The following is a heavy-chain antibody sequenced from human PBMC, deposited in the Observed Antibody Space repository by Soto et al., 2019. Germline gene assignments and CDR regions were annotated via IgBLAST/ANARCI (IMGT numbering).Heavy chain of an antibody. Sequence: XSVKVSCKASGYTFTGYYMHWVRQAPGQGLEWMGWINPNSGGTNYAQKFQGRVTMTRDTSISTAYMELSRLRSDDTAVYYCASDLGYCSSTRCYRVGYYFDYWGQGTLVTVSS. J-gene: IGHJ4*02. CDR3: ASDLGYCSSTRCYRVGYYFDY. CDR1: GYTFTGYY. V-gene: IGHV1-2*02. CDR2: INPNSGGT. D-gene: IGHD2-2*01.